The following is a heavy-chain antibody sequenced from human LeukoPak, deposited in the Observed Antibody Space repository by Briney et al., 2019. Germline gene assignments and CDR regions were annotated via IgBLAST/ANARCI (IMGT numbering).Heavy chain of an antibody. V-gene: IGHV1-69*05. J-gene: IGHJ6*03. CDR3: ARGRYSYGHYYYYMDV. CDR2: IIPIFGTA. CDR1: GGTFSSYA. Sequence: ASVKVSCKASGGTFSSYAISWVRQAPGQGLEWMGGIIPIFGTANYAQKFQGRVTITTDESTSTAYMELSSLRSEDTAVYYCARGRYSYGHYYYYMDVWGKGATVTVSS. D-gene: IGHD5-18*01.